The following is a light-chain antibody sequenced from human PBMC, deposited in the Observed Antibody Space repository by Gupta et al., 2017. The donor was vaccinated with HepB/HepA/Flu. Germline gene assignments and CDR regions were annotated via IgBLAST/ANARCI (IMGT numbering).Light chain of an antibody. Sequence: DIQMTQSPYSLYASVGDRVPITCQASEDIANYLNWYQQKPGKAPNLLIYDASNFDTGVPSRFSGAGSGTHFTFTINNLQPEDVATYYCHHAYSLPTTFGHGTKVDIK. CDR1: EDIANY. CDR2: DAS. V-gene: IGKV1-33*01. CDR3: HHAYSLPTT. J-gene: IGKJ3*01.